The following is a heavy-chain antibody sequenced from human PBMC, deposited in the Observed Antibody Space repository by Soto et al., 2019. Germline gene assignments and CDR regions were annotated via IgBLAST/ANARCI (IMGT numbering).Heavy chain of an antibody. CDR1: GGTFSSYA. Sequence: QVQLVQSGAEVKKPGSSVKVSCKASGGTFSSYAISWVRQAPGQGLEWMGGIIPIFGTANYAQKFQGRVPITADESTRTAYMELSSLRSEDTAVYYCARHVPAAGYFYGMDVWGQGTTVTVSS. CDR3: ARHVPAAGYFYGMDV. J-gene: IGHJ6*02. V-gene: IGHV1-69*12. CDR2: IIPIFGTA. D-gene: IGHD2-2*01.